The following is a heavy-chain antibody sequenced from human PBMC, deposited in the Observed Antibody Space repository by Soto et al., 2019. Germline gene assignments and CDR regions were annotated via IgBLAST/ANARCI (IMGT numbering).Heavy chain of an antibody. D-gene: IGHD2-15*01. CDR1: GFTVSSNY. Sequence: EVQLVESGGGLIQPGGSLRLSCAASGFTVSSNYMSWVRQAPGKGLEWVSVINSGGSTYYADSVKGRFTISRDNSKNTLYVQMNSLRAEDTAVYYCAREGTYCRGGSCYSYYYGMDVWGQGTTVTVSS. CDR2: INSGGST. CDR3: AREGTYCRGGSCYSYYYGMDV. V-gene: IGHV3-53*01. J-gene: IGHJ6*02.